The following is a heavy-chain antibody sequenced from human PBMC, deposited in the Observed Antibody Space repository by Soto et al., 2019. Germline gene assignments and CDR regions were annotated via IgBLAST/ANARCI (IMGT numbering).Heavy chain of an antibody. D-gene: IGHD1-26*01. Sequence: GSLSLSCAASGFTFSSDAMSWFRQAPGKRLQCGSAISGSGVSTYYADSVKGRVTISRDNYKNTLYLQMNSLRAEDTAVYYCAKVSLGALTFTDYYYYGLDVWGQGTTVTVSS. CDR2: ISGSGVST. CDR3: AKVSLGALTFTDYYYYGLDV. V-gene: IGHV3-23*01. CDR1: GFTFSSDA. J-gene: IGHJ6*02.